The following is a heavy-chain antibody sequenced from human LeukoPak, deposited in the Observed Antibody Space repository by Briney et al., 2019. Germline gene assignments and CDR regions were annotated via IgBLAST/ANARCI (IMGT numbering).Heavy chain of an antibody. J-gene: IGHJ5*02. V-gene: IGHV1-2*04. Sequence: GASVKVSCKASGYTLTGYYMHWVRQAPGQGLEWMGWINPNSGGTNYAQKFQGWVTMTRDTSISTAYMELSRLRSDDTAVYYCARSPATKYYDILTGPFDPWGQGTLVTVSS. CDR2: INPNSGGT. D-gene: IGHD3-9*01. CDR1: GYTLTGYY. CDR3: ARSPATKYYDILTGPFDP.